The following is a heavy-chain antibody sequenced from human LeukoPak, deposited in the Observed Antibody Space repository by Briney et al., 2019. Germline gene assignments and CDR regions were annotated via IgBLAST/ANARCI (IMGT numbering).Heavy chain of an antibody. Sequence: PGRSLRLSCAASGFTFSNYGMHWIRQAPGKGLEWVAVIWYDGRKTYYADSVRGRFTISRDNSKNTLFLQVNNLRAEDTAIYFCAKDLGTTGMYFQYWGQGNLVTV. J-gene: IGHJ4*02. V-gene: IGHV3-33*06. CDR1: GFTFSNYG. D-gene: IGHD4-17*01. CDR2: IWYDGRKT. CDR3: AKDLGTTGMYFQY.